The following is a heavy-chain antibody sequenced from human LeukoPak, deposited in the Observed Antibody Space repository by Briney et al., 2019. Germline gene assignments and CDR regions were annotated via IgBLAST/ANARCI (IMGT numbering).Heavy chain of an antibody. V-gene: IGHV4-61*02. CDR2: IYTGGST. D-gene: IGHD3-3*01. Sequence: GPEWIGLIYTGGSTNYNPSLKSRVTISIDTSKNQFSLRLNSVTAADGSVYYCARDFFPWGQGTLVTVSS. J-gene: IGHJ5*02. CDR3: ARDFFP.